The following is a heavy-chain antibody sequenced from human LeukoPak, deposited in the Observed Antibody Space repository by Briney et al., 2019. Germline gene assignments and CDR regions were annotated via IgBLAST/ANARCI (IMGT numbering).Heavy chain of an antibody. Sequence: PSETLSLTCTVSGGSISSYYWSWIRQPPGKGLDWIGYIYYSGSTNYNPSLKSRVTISVDTSKNQFSLKLSSVTAADTAVYYCARSTGRDGYNFGYWGQGALVTVSS. J-gene: IGHJ4*02. CDR2: IYYSGST. V-gene: IGHV4-59*08. CDR3: ARSTGRDGYNFGY. CDR1: GGSISSYY. D-gene: IGHD5-24*01.